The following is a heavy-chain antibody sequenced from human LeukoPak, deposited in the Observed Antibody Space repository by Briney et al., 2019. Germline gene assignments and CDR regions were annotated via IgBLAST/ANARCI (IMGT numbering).Heavy chain of an antibody. V-gene: IGHV3-23*01. CDR3: ANEYNWNGDGY. CDR1: GFTFSSYA. CDR2: ISGSGGST. Sequence: AGGSLRLSCAASGFTFSSYAMSWVRQAPGKGLAWVSAISGSGGSTYYADSVKGRFTISRDNSKNTLYLQMNSLRAEDTAVYYCANEYNWNGDGYWGQGTLVTVSS. D-gene: IGHD1-20*01. J-gene: IGHJ4*02.